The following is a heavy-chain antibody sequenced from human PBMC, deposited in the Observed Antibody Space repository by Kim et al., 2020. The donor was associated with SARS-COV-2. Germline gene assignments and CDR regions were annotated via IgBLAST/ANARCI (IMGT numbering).Heavy chain of an antibody. Sequence: GGSLRLSCVASGFTFDDCTMHWVRQAPGKGLEWVSLVNRDDTRKYYADSVKGRFTISRDNSKSSLSLQMNSLRTEDSALYYCAKAVDDRLQGLDSWGQGTLVIVSS. D-gene: IGHD3-22*01. CDR1: GFTFDDCT. V-gene: IGHV3-43*01. CDR3: AKAVDDRLQGLDS. CDR2: VNRDDTRK. J-gene: IGHJ4*02.